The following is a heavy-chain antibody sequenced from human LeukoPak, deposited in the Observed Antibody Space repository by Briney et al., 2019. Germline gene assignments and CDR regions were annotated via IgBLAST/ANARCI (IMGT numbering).Heavy chain of an antibody. V-gene: IGHV3-11*04. CDR3: AGYSSGWFGAFDI. CDR2: ISSSGSTI. CDR1: GFTFSDYY. D-gene: IGHD6-19*01. Sequence: GGSLRLSCAASGFTFSDYYMSWIRQAPGKGLEWVSYISSSGSTIYYADSVKGRFTLSRDNAKNSLYLQMNSLRAEDTAVYYCAGYSSGWFGAFDIWGQGTMVTVSS. J-gene: IGHJ3*02.